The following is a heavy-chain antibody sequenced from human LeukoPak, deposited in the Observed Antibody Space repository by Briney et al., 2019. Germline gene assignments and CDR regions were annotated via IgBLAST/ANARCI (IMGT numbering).Heavy chain of an antibody. D-gene: IGHD4-17*01. J-gene: IGHJ4*02. CDR3: ARGTSFSDYGDYVGQGPLFDY. CDR1: GGSFSGYY. CDR2: INHSGST. V-gene: IGHV4-34*01. Sequence: KPSETLSLTCAVYGGSFSGYYWSWIRQPPGKGLEWIGKINHSGSTNYNPSLKSRVTISVDTSKNQFSLKLSSVTAADTAVYYCARGTSFSDYGDYVGQGPLFDYWGQGTLVTVSS.